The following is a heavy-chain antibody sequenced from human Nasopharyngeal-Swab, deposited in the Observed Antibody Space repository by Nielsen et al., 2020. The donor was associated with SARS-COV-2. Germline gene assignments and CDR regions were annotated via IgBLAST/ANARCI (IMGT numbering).Heavy chain of an antibody. Sequence: SVPVSRQSTRYTFPSYGISWVRQPPGQGLEWMGWISAYNGNTNYAQKLQGRVTMTTDTSTSTAYLELRSLRSDDTAVYYCARGAHYYYGMDVWGQGTTVTVS. CDR2: ISAYNGNT. V-gene: IGHV1-18*01. CDR3: ARGAHYYYGMDV. J-gene: IGHJ6*02. CDR1: RYTFPSYG.